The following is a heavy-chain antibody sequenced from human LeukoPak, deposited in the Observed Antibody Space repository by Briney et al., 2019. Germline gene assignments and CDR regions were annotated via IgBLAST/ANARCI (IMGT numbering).Heavy chain of an antibody. CDR2: ISPNSGDT. V-gene: IGHV1-2*02. CDR3: ARAAIAVAGDYHYHYMDV. Sequence: ASVKVSCKASGYTFTGHYMHWVRQARGQGLEWMGWISPNSGDTDYVQRFQGRVTMTRDASISTAYMELSRLRSDDTAVYYCARAAIAVAGDYHYHYMDVWGKGTTVTVSS. D-gene: IGHD6-19*01. J-gene: IGHJ6*03. CDR1: GYTFTGHY.